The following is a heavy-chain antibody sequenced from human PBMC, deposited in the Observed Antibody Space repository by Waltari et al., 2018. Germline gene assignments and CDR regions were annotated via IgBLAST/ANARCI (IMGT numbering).Heavy chain of an antibody. CDR1: GFTFSRYW. D-gene: IGHD5-12*01. V-gene: IGHV3-7*01. CDR2: IKQDGSVK. J-gene: IGHJ4*02. Sequence: EVQLVESGGGLVQPGGSLRLSCAASGFTFSRYWMTGVRQAPGKGLEWVANIKQDGSVKYYVDSVRGRFTISRDNAKNSLYLQMNILRAEDTAVNYCARDSGYSGYNSYSFDYWGQGTLVTVSS. CDR3: ARDSGYSGYNSYSFDY.